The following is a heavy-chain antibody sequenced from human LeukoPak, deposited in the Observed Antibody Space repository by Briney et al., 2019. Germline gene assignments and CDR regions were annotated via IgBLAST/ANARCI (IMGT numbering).Heavy chain of an antibody. CDR3: ARDKGSGWDY. Sequence: TGGSLRLSCAASGFTFTTYAMSWVRQAPGKGLEWVSTISRSGVTTYYSDSVKGRFTISRDNSKNTLYLQMNSLRAEDTAVYYCARDKGSGWDYWGQGTLVTVSS. V-gene: IGHV3-23*01. J-gene: IGHJ4*02. CDR1: GFTFTTYA. CDR2: ISRSGVTT. D-gene: IGHD6-19*01.